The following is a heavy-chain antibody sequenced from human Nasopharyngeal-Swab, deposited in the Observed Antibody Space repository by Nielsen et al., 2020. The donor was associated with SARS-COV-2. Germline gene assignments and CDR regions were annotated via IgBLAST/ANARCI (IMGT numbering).Heavy chain of an antibody. D-gene: IGHD2-2*01. Sequence: SGKVSCKASGGTFSSYAISWVRQAPGQGLEWMGRIIPILGIANYAQKFQGRVTITADKSTSTAYMELSSLRSEDTAVYYCATSSGYIVVVPAAIRRYYGMDVWGQGTTVTVSS. CDR3: ATSSGYIVVVPAAIRRYYGMDV. CDR1: GGTFSSYA. CDR2: IIPILGIA. J-gene: IGHJ6*02. V-gene: IGHV1-69*04.